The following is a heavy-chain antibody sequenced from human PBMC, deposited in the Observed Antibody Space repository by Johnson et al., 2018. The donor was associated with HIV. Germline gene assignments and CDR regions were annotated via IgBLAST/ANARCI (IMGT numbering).Heavy chain of an antibody. D-gene: IGHD3-10*01. CDR2: IRYDGSDK. J-gene: IGHJ3*02. V-gene: IGHV3-30*02. CDR3: ARDRFGSGRPNAFDM. Sequence: QVQLVESGGGVVQPGGSLRLSCAASGFTLSSYGMHWVRQAPGKGLEWVAFIRYDGSDKYSADSVKGRFTISRDNSKNTVYLQMNTLRPEDTAVYYCARDRFGSGRPNAFDMWGQGTMVTVSS. CDR1: GFTLSSYG.